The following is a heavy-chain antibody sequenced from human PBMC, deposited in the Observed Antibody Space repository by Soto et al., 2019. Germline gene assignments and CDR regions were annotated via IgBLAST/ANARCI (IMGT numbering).Heavy chain of an antibody. CDR2: IIPIFGTA. CDR3: ARSRAGGYCSSTSCYPLDY. Sequence: ASVKVSCKASGGTFSSYAISWVRQAPGQGLEWMGGIIPIFGTANYAQKFQGRVTITADESTSTAYMELSSLRSEDTAVYYCARSRAGGYCSSTSCYPLDYWGQGTLVTVSS. CDR1: GGTFSSYA. J-gene: IGHJ4*02. D-gene: IGHD2-2*01. V-gene: IGHV1-69*13.